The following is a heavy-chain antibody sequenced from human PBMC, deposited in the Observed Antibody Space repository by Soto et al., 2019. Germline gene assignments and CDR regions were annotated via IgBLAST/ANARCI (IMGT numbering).Heavy chain of an antibody. D-gene: IGHD1-20*01. J-gene: IGHJ4*02. V-gene: IGHV1-3*01. CDR1: GYTFTRYA. Sequence: ASVKVSCKASGYTFTRYAMHWVRQAPGQTFEWMGWINAGNGHTRYSQRFQGTVTITRDTSASTAYMELSSLRSEDTAVYYCAREKAYTWNVIHYWGQGTLVTVYS. CDR3: AREKAYTWNVIHY. CDR2: INAGNGHT.